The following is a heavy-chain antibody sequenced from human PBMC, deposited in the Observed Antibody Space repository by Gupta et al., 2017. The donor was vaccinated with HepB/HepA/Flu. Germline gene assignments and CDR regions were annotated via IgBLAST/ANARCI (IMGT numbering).Heavy chain of an antibody. Sequence: QVQLVESGGGVVQPGRSLRLSCAASGFTFSSYAMHWVRQAPGKGLEWVAVISYDGSNKYYADSVKGRFTISRDNSKNTLYLQMNSLRAEDTAVYYCARGGNGVIGYYYFDYWGQGTLVTVSS. CDR2: ISYDGSNK. D-gene: IGHD3-16*02. CDR3: ARGGNGVIGYYYFDY. J-gene: IGHJ4*02. CDR1: GFTFSSYA. V-gene: IGHV3-30-3*01.